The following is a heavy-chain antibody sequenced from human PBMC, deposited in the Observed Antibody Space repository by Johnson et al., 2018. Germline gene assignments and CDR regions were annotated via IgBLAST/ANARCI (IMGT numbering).Heavy chain of an antibody. J-gene: IGHJ6*02. D-gene: IGHD6-6*01. Sequence: VRLVECGGGLVQPGRSMRLCCSASGFIFDDYAMHWVRHAPGKGLEWVSAVSWNRGSIGYAASVKGRFTIFRDNAKNSLYLQMNSLRAEETALYYCAKGSIAALGPSNYFYYGMDVWGQGTRVTVSS. CDR1: GFIFDDYA. V-gene: IGHV3-9*01. CDR3: AKGSIAALGPSNYFYYGMDV. CDR2: VSWNRGSI.